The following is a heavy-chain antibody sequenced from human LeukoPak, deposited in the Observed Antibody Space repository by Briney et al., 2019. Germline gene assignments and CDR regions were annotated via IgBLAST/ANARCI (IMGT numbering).Heavy chain of an antibody. D-gene: IGHD1-26*01. Sequence: GGSLRLSCAASGFTFSSCSMNWVRQAPGKGLEGVSSISSSSSYIYYADSVKGRFTISRDNAKNSLYLQMNSLRAEDTAVYYCARSGATKYFDYWGQGTLVTVSS. J-gene: IGHJ4*02. CDR3: ARSGATKYFDY. V-gene: IGHV3-21*01. CDR2: ISSSSSYI. CDR1: GFTFSSCS.